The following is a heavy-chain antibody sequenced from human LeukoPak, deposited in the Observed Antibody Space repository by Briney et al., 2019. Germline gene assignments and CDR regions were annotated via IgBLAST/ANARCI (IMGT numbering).Heavy chain of an antibody. CDR2: ISSSSSYI. Sequence: PGGSLRLSCAASGFTFSSYSMNWARQAAGKGLEWVSSISSSSSYIYYADSVKGRFTISRDNAKSTVYLQMNSLRAEDTAVYFCARDRYYIFDYWGQGAPVTVSS. V-gene: IGHV3-21*01. D-gene: IGHD3-10*01. CDR3: ARDRYYIFDY. J-gene: IGHJ4*02. CDR1: GFTFSSYS.